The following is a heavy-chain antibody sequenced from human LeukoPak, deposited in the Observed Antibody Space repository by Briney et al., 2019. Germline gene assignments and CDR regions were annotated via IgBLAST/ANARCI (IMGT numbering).Heavy chain of an antibody. CDR1: GFTFSTYT. CDR2: ISSRSSYI. D-gene: IGHD6-19*01. Sequence: AGGSLRLSCAASGFTFSTYTMNWVRQAPGKGLEWVSSISSRSSYIYYADSVKGRSTISRDNSKNTLFLQMNSLRGEDTAMYYCARVQGGGYRTADYWGQGTLVTVSS. J-gene: IGHJ4*02. V-gene: IGHV3-21*01. CDR3: ARVQGGGYRTADY.